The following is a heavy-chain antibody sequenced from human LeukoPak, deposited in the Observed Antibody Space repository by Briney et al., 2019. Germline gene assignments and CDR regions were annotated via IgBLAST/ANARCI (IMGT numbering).Heavy chain of an antibody. CDR1: GFTVSSNY. D-gene: IGHD1-26*01. Sequence: GGSLRLSCAASGFTVSSNYMSWVRQAPGKGLEWVSVIYSGGSTYYADSVKGRFTISRDNSKNTLYLQMNSLRAEDTAVYYCARGNSGSYSGVFDYWGQGTLVTVSS. J-gene: IGHJ4*02. V-gene: IGHV3-53*01. CDR3: ARGNSGSYSGVFDY. CDR2: IYSGGST.